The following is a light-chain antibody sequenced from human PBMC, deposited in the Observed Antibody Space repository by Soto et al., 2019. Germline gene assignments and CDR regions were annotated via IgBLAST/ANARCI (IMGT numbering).Light chain of an antibody. Sequence: DIQMTQSPSTLSASVGDRVTVTCRASQSISSWLAWYQQKAGKAPKLLIYKASALESGVPSRFSGSGSGTELTLTISSLEPEDFATYYCQHYNTYPWTFGQGTKVEIK. J-gene: IGKJ1*01. CDR1: QSISSW. CDR2: KAS. CDR3: QHYNTYPWT. V-gene: IGKV1-5*03.